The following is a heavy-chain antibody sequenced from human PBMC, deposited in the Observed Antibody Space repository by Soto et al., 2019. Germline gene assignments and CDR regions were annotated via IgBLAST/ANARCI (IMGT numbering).Heavy chain of an antibody. J-gene: IGHJ3*02. V-gene: IGHV4-59*01. D-gene: IGHD6-19*01. Sequence: SETLSLTCTVSGGFIWGWIRQSPDKGLEWIGYIYNSGRYNYNPSLESRLTISIDTSKNQFSLRLASVTAADTAVYYCARGLGSSGWYSPWDAFDIWGQGTMVT. CDR1: GGFI. CDR3: ARGLGSSGWYSPWDAFDI. CDR2: IYNSGRY.